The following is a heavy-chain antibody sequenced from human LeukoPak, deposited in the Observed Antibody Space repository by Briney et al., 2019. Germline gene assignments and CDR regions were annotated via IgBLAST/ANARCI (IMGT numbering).Heavy chain of an antibody. Sequence: ASVKVSCKASGYTFTSYYIHWVRQAPRHGLQWMGWINPNSGDTKYAQQFQGRVSMTRDTSITTAYMELNRLTSDDTAVYYCTRVFRAADYWGQGTLVIVSS. CDR3: TRVFRAADY. D-gene: IGHD2-15*01. CDR1: GYTFTSYY. V-gene: IGHV1-2*02. CDR2: INPNSGDT. J-gene: IGHJ4*02.